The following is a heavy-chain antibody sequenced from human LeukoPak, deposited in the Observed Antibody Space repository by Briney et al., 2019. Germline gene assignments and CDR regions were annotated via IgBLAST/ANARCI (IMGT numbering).Heavy chain of an antibody. J-gene: IGHJ3*02. CDR2: ISSSSSYI. CDR1: GFTFSSYS. D-gene: IGHD5-24*01. CDR3: AKDRGRWLQFDAFDI. V-gene: IGHV3-21*04. Sequence: GGSLRLSCAASGFTFSSYSMNWVRQAPGKGLEWVSSISSSSSYIYYADSVKGRFTISRDNAKNSLYLQMNSLRTEDTALYYCAKDRGRWLQFDAFDIWGQGTMVTVSS.